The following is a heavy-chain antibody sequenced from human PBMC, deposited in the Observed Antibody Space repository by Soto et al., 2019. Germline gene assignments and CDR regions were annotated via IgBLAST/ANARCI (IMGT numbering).Heavy chain of an antibody. V-gene: IGHV3-23*01. J-gene: IGHJ4*02. D-gene: IGHD5-18*01. CDR1: GFTFGSYA. CDR2: ISGGDTT. CDR3: APVWDMATAGTD. Sequence: EVQLLESGGGLVKPGGSLRLSCVASGFTFGSYAMSWVRQAPGQGLDWVSTISGGDTTQYAESVKGRFTISRDKAKNTLYLQMSPLRAADPAVYYCAPVWDMATAGTDWGQGTLVTASS.